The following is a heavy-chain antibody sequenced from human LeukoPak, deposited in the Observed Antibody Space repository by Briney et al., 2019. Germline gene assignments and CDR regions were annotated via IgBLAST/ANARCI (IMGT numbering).Heavy chain of an antibody. D-gene: IGHD1-26*01. CDR3: ARDSEQSFDY. V-gene: IGHV3-33*01. Sequence: GGSLRLSCAASGFTFSSYGMHWVRQAPGKGLEWVAGIWYDGSNKYYADSVKGRFTISRDNSKNTLYLQMNSLRAEDTAVYYCARDSEQSFDYWGQGALVTVSP. CDR1: GFTFSSYG. J-gene: IGHJ4*02. CDR2: IWYDGSNK.